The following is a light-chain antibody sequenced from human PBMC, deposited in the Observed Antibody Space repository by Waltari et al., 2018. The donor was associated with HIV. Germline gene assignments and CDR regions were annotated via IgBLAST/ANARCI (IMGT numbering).Light chain of an antibody. CDR3: QVWDRNADHLVV. Sequence: SYVLTQPPSVSVAPGQTASIPCGGNNIGSVHWYQQKPGQAPVMVVYDNSGRPSGIPERFSGSNAGNTATLTISGVEAGDEADYYCQVWDRNADHLVVFGGGTKLTV. V-gene: IGLV3-21*02. CDR2: DNS. CDR1: NIGS. J-gene: IGLJ2*01.